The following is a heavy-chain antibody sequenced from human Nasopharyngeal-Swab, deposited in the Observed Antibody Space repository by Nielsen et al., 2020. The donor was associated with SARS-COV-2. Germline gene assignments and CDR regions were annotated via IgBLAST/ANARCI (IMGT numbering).Heavy chain of an antibody. J-gene: IGHJ4*02. CDR2: IYSGGST. CDR1: GFTVSSNY. D-gene: IGHD5-12*01. CDR3: ARGGSGYDPVDY. Sequence: GASLKISCAASGFTVSSNYMNWVRQAPGKGLEWVSVIYSGGSTYYADSVKGRFTISRHISRNTLYLQMNSLRAEDTAVYFCARGGSGYDPVDYWGQGTLVTVSS. V-gene: IGHV3-53*04.